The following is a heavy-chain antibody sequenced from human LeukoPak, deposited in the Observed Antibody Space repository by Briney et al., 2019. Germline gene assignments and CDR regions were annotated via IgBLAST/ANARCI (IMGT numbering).Heavy chain of an antibody. V-gene: IGHV4-61*01. Sequence: SETLSLTCTVSGGSISSSSYYWSWIRQPPGKGLEWIGYIYYSGSTNYNPSLKSRVTISVDTSKNQFSLKLSSVTAADTAVYCCARSRHNWFDPWGQGTLVTVSS. D-gene: IGHD2-2*01. CDR1: GGSISSSSYY. CDR2: IYYSGST. J-gene: IGHJ5*02. CDR3: ARSRHNWFDP.